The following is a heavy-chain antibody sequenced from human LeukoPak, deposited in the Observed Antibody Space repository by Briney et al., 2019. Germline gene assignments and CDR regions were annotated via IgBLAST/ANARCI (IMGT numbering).Heavy chain of an antibody. CDR3: ARDLQLERAFDI. D-gene: IGHD1-1*01. J-gene: IGHJ3*02. CDR1: GFTFSSYE. Sequence: TGGSLRLSCAASGFTFSSYEMNWVRQAPGKGLEWVSSISSSSSYIYYADSVKGRFTIPRDNAKDSLYLQMNSLRAEDTAVYYCARDLQLERAFDIWGQGTMVTVSS. V-gene: IGHV3-21*01. CDR2: ISSSSSYI.